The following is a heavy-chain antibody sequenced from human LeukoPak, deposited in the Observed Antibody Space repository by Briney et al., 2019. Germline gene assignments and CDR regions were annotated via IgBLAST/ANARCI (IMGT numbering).Heavy chain of an antibody. D-gene: IGHD6-19*01. CDR2: IYHSGST. CDR1: GYSISSGYY. J-gene: IGHJ4*02. CDR3: ARTSGKVAVTN. Sequence: PSETLSLTCAVSGYSISSGYYWGWIRQPPGKGLEWIGSIYHSGSTYYNPSLKSRVTISVDTSKNQFSLKLSSVTAADTAVYYCARTSGKVAVTNWGQGTLVTVSS. V-gene: IGHV4-38-2*01.